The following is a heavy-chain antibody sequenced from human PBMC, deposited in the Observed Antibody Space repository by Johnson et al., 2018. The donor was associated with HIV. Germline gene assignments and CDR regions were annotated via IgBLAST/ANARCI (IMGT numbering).Heavy chain of an antibody. V-gene: IGHV3-53*01. CDR2: IYSGGST. Sequence: EVQLVESGGGLIQPGGSLRLSCAASGFTVSSNYMSWVRQAPGKGLEWVSVIYSGGSTYYADSVKGRFTISRDNAKNSLYLQMNSLRAEDTALYYCAREAGSGSYSPWRPDAFDIWGQGTMVTVSS. CDR3: AREAGSGSYSPWRPDAFDI. CDR1: GFTVSSNY. D-gene: IGHD3-10*01. J-gene: IGHJ3*02.